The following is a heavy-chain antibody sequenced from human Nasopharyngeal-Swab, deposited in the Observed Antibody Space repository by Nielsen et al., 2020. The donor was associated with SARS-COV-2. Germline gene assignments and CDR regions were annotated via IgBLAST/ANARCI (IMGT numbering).Heavy chain of an antibody. CDR2: INRGSSSI. V-gene: IGHV3-48*02. CDR3: AREWPSGDDAFDM. J-gene: IGHJ3*02. CDR1: GFTFSSYS. Sequence: GALRLSCAASGFTFSSYSMNWVRQAPGKGLEWVSYINRGSSSIHYADSVKGRFTISRDNAKNSLYLQMNSLRDEDTAVYYCAREWPSGDDAFDMWGQGTRVTVSS. D-gene: IGHD1-26*01.